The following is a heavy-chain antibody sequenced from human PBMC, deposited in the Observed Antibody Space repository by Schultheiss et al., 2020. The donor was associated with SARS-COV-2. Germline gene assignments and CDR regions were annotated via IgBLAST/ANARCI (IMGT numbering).Heavy chain of an antibody. Sequence: GGSLRLSCAASGFTFSSYAMSWVRQAPGKGLEWVSAISGSGGSTYYADSVKGRFTISRDNSKNTLYLQMNSLRAEDTAVYYCARRFLEWLSIDYWGQGTLVTVSS. D-gene: IGHD3-3*01. CDR2: ISGSGGST. V-gene: IGHV3-23*01. CDR3: ARRFLEWLSIDY. CDR1: GFTFSSYA. J-gene: IGHJ4*02.